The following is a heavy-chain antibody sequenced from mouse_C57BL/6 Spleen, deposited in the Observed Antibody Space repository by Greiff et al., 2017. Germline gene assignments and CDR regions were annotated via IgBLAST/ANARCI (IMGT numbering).Heavy chain of an antibody. CDR3: ARGGGSRTPFDY. Sequence: QVQLQQPGAELVKPGASVKLSCKASGYTFTSYWMQWVKQRPGQGLEWIGEIDPSDSYTNYNQKFKGKATLTVDTSSSTAYMQLSSLTSEDSAVYYCARGGGSRTPFDYWGQGTTRTVSS. CDR1: GYTFTSYW. V-gene: IGHV1-50*01. J-gene: IGHJ2*01. D-gene: IGHD1-1*01. CDR2: IDPSDSYT.